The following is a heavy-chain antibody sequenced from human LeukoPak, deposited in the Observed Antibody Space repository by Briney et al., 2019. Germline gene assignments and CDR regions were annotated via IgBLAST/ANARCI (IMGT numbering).Heavy chain of an antibody. CDR1: GGSITTIAYY. V-gene: IGHV4-30-2*01. Sequence: SETLSLTCSVSGGSITTIAYYWHWIRQPPGKALEWVGDIFHSGETSSNPSLKSRVTISVDRSNNQFSLRLTSVTAADTAVYYCESRPVCGNFYFDFWGQGTLITVSS. CDR2: IFHSGET. CDR3: ESRPVCGNFYFDF. J-gene: IGHJ4*02. D-gene: IGHD1-26*01.